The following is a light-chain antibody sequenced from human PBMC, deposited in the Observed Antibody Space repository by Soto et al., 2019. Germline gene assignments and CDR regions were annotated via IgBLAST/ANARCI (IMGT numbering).Light chain of an antibody. J-gene: IGKJ5*01. CDR3: QQYGGSPIT. V-gene: IGKV3-20*01. CDR1: QPVSSNF. Sequence: ELVLTQSPGTLSLSPGESAALSCRASQPVSSNFLAWYQQKPGQAPRLLIYGASTRATGIPARFSGSGSGTEFTLTISRLEPEDFALYYCQQYGGSPITFGLGTRLEIK. CDR2: GAS.